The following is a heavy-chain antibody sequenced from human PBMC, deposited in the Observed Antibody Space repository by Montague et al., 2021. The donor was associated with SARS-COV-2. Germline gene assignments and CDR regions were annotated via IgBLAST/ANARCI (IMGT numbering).Heavy chain of an antibody. CDR3: AGVGDFGGDDALDI. D-gene: IGHD3-16*01. Sequence: SLRLSCAASGFTFSRYCMSWVRQAPGKGLEWVVDINKDENLLLYADSVKGRFTISRDNAKNSMYLQMNSLRVEDTAVYYCAGVGDFGGDDALDIWGRGTTVTVSS. CDR1: GFTFSRYC. CDR2: INKDENLL. V-gene: IGHV3-7*01. J-gene: IGHJ3*02.